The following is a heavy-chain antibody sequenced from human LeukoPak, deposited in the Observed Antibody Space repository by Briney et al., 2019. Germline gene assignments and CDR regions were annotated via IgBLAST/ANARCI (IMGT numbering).Heavy chain of an antibody. V-gene: IGHV4-59*08. CDR1: GGSISTYY. CDR2: LYNSGSS. CDR3: ARAVADKTFDY. J-gene: IGHJ4*02. Sequence: SETLSLTCTVSGGSISTYYWSWIRQPPGKGLEWIGHLYNSGSSNYHPSLQSRLTISVDTSKNQFSLRLSSVTAADTAVYYCARAVADKTFDYWGPGTLVTVSS.